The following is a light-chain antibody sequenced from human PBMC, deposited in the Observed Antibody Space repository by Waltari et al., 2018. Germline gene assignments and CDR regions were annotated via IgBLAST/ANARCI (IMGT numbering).Light chain of an antibody. V-gene: IGKV1-NL1*01. J-gene: IGKJ4*01. CDR3: QQYDELALT. CDR1: QDISNW. CDR2: ATS. Sequence: EITQSPSSLSASVGDKVTIPCLSSQDISNWLVWYQQKPGKAPQVLIYATSTLDSGVPSRFSGSGSGSDVTLTISNLQPEDFATYYCQQYDELALTFGGGTKVE.